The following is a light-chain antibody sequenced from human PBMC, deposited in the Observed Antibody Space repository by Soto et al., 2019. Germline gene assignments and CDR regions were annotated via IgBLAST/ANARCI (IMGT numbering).Light chain of an antibody. V-gene: IGKV1-39*01. CDR3: QQSYSTPET. CDR1: QSISSF. CDR2: AAS. J-gene: IGKJ1*01. Sequence: ILMTQSPSSLSASVGDRVTITCRASQSISSFLNWYQQKPGKAPRLLIYAASSLQSGVPSRFSASGSGTDFTLTISSLQPEDFATYYCQQSYSTPETFGQGTKVEIK.